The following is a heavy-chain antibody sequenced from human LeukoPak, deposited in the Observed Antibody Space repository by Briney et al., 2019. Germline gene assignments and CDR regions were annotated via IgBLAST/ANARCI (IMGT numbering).Heavy chain of an antibody. CDR1: GFTFKNYG. Sequence: GGSLRLSCAASGFTFKNYGMNWVRQAPGKGLEWVSPISSGSTYIDNADSLKGRFTISRDNAKNSLYLEMNSLRAEDTAVYYCARSKGGAQREYGMDVWGQGTTVTVSS. V-gene: IGHV3-21*06. CDR3: ARSKGGAQREYGMDV. CDR2: ISSGSTYI. D-gene: IGHD6-25*01. J-gene: IGHJ6*02.